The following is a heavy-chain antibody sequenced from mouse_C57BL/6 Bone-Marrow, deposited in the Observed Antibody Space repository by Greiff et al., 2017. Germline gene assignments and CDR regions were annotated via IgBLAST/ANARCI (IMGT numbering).Heavy chain of an antibody. J-gene: IGHJ3*01. CDR3: ARWGTTVVEGFAY. V-gene: IGHV1-81*01. D-gene: IGHD1-1*01. Sequence: QVQLKQSGAELARPGASVKLSCKASGYTFTSYGISWVKQRTGQGLEWIGEIYPRSGNTYYNEKFKGKATLTADKSSSTAYMELRSLTSEDSAVYFCARWGTTVVEGFAYWGQGTLVTVSA. CDR1: GYTFTSYG. CDR2: IYPRSGNT.